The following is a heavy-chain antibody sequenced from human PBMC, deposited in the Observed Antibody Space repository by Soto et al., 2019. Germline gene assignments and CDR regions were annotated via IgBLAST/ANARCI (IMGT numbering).Heavy chain of an antibody. Sequence: QVQLQESGPGRLKPSETLSLTCPVPGGTISSGYWSWIRQPPGKGLEWIGYIYYSGGTNCNPSLKSRVTISVDTSKNQFSLKLSSVTAADTAVYYCARRYGSAIDYWGQGTLVTVSS. J-gene: IGHJ4*02. CDR2: IYYSGGT. D-gene: IGHD1-26*01. CDR3: ARRYGSAIDY. V-gene: IGHV4-59*08. CDR1: GGTISSGY.